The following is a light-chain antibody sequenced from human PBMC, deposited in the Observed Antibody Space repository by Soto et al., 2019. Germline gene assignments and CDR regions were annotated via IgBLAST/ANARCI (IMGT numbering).Light chain of an antibody. CDR1: SSDVGGYNY. V-gene: IGLV2-14*01. Sequence: QSALTQPASVSGSPGQSITISCTGTSSDVGGYNYVSWYQQHPGKAPKLMIYEVSNRPSGVSNRFSGSKSGNTASLTISGLQAKEEADYYCSSYTSSSTVVFGGGTKLTVL. J-gene: IGLJ2*01. CDR2: EVS. CDR3: SSYTSSSTVV.